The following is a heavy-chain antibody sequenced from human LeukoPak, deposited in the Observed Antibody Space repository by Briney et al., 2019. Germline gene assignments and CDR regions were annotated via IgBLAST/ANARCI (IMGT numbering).Heavy chain of an antibody. V-gene: IGHV4-59*01. J-gene: IGHJ4*02. Sequence: SETLSLTCTVSGGSISSYYWSWIPQPPGKGLEWIGYIYYSGTTNYQPSLKSRVTISVDTSKNQFSLKLSSVTAADTAVYYCARQQLVRGCFDYWGQGTLATVSS. CDR3: ARQQLVRGCFDY. CDR2: IYYSGTT. CDR1: GGSISSYY. D-gene: IGHD6-13*01.